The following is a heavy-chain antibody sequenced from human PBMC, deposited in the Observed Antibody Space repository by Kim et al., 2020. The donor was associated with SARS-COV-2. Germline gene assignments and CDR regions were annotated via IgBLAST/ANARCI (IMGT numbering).Heavy chain of an antibody. CDR1: GFTFSSYG. V-gene: IGHV3-33*01. CDR2: IWYDGSNK. J-gene: IGHJ4*02. D-gene: IGHD1-26*01. CDR3: AREEYGYSGGFFLDY. Sequence: GGSLRLSCAASGFTFSSYGMHWVRQAPGKGLEWVAVIWYDGSNKYYADSVKGRFTISRDNSKNTLYLQMNSLRAEDTAVYYCAREEYGYSGGFFLDYWGQGTLVTVSS.